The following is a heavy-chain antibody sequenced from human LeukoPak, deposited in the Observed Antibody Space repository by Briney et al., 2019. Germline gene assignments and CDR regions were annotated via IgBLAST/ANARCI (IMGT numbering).Heavy chain of an antibody. J-gene: IGHJ4*02. CDR3: ARGKTMVYCGGDCYRFDN. CDR1: GYTFTGYY. CDR2: INPNSGGT. D-gene: IGHD2-21*02. Sequence: GASVKVSCKASGYTFTGYYMHWVRRAPGQGLEWMGWINPNSGGTNYAQKFQGRVTMTRDTSISTAYMELSRLRSDDTAVYYCARGKTMVYCGGDCYRFDNWGQGTLVTVSS. V-gene: IGHV1-2*02.